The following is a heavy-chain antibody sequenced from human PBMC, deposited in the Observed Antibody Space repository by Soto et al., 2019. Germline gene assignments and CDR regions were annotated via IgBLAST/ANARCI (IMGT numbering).Heavy chain of an antibody. CDR3: ATLRSSTFAS. V-gene: IGHV4-59*01. D-gene: IGHD2-21*02. CDR2: IYNRGSA. CDR1: GGSISSNY. Sequence: KTSETLSLTCTVSGGSISSNYWSWIRQPPGKGLEWIGYIYNRGSANYDPSLKGRATISVDTSKSQFSLRLTSVTAADTAVYFCATLRSSTFASWGQGTPVTVSS. J-gene: IGHJ4*02.